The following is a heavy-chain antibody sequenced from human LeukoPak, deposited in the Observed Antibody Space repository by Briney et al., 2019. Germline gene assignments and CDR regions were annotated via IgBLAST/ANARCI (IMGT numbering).Heavy chain of an antibody. J-gene: IGHJ4*02. D-gene: IGHD2-21*02. CDR3: ARIHYLYCGGDCYYYYFDY. Sequence: GASVKVSCKASGYTFTSYDMHWVRQAPGQRPEWMGWINAGNGNTKYSQEFQGRVTITADESTSTAYMELSSLRSEDTAVYYCARIHYLYCGGDCYYYYFDYWGQGTLVTVSS. V-gene: IGHV1-3*03. CDR1: GYTFTSYD. CDR2: INAGNGNT.